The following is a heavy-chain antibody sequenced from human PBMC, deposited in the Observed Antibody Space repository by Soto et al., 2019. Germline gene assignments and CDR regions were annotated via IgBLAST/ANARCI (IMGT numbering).Heavy chain of an antibody. J-gene: IGHJ6*02. V-gene: IGHV3-30*18. CDR3: AKERVDDAVGNTKNYYYYGMDV. Sequence: SGGSLRLSCAASGFTFSSYGMHWVRQAPGKGLEWVAVISYDGSNKYYADSVKGRFTISRDNSKNTLYLQMNSLRAEDTAVYYCAKERVDDAVGNTKNYYYYGMDVWGQGTTVTVSS. CDR2: ISYDGSNK. CDR1: GFTFSSYG. D-gene: IGHD1-1*01.